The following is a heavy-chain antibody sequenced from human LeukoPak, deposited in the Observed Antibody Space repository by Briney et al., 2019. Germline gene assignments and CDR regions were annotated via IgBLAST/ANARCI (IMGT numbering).Heavy chain of an antibody. CDR3: ARERRPHIDYGDYETSLTSLIYYYYMDV. CDR2: IYYSGST. D-gene: IGHD4-17*01. Sequence: SETLSLTCTVSGGSISSYYWSWIRQPPGKGLEWIGYIYYSGSTNYNPSLKSRVTISVDTSKNQFSLKLSSVTAEDTAVYYCARERRPHIDYGDYETSLTSLIYYYYMDVWGKETTVTVSS. CDR1: GGSISSYY. V-gene: IGHV4-59*01. J-gene: IGHJ6*03.